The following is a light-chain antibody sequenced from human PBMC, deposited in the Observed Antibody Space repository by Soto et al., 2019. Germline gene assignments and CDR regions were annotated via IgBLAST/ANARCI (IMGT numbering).Light chain of an antibody. V-gene: IGLV2-23*02. Sequence: QSALTQPASVSGSPGQSITISCTGTSSDVGSYNLVSWYQQHPGKAPKLMIYEVSKRPSGVSNRFSGSKSGNTASLTISGLQAEDEADYYCCSYAGSSTLVYVFGTGTQLTVL. CDR2: EVS. CDR1: SSDVGSYNL. CDR3: CSYAGSSTLVYV. J-gene: IGLJ1*01.